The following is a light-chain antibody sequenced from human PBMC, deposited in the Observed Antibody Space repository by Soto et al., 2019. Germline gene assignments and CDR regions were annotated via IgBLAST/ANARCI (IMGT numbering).Light chain of an antibody. CDR2: DAY. J-gene: IGKJ4*02. V-gene: IGKV3-11*01. CDR1: QSFRGL. Sequence: ALTPAPVTLSKSPGXSXTLSXRASQSFRGLLAWYQQKPGQAHRLLIYDAYNRATGITHRLSGSGSGTDFTLTISSLEPEDSAVYYCQQRHMWPITF. CDR3: QQRHMWPIT.